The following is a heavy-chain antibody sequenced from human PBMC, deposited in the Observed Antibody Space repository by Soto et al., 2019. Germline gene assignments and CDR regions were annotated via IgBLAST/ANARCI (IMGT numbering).Heavy chain of an antibody. Sequence: PGGSLRLSCAASGFTFSSYSMNWVRQAPGKGLEWVSYISSSSSTIYYADSVKGRFTISRDNAKNSLYLQMNSLRAEDTAVYYCASINYYGSGSYSGAFDIWGQGTMVTVSS. CDR2: ISSSSSTI. CDR3: ASINYYGSGSYSGAFDI. V-gene: IGHV3-48*01. J-gene: IGHJ3*02. CDR1: GFTFSSYS. D-gene: IGHD3-10*01.